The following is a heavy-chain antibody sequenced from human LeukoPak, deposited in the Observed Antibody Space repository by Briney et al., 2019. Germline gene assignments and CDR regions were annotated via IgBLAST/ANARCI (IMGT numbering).Heavy chain of an antibody. V-gene: IGHV4-39*07. CDR3: ARVGFGNTPHPIDY. D-gene: IGHD4-23*01. Sequence: SETLSLTCTVSGDSISSTSYYWGWIRQPPGKGLEWIATIYYSGSTYYNPSLKSRVTISVDTSKNQFSLELSSVTAADTAVYYCARVGFGNTPHPIDYWGQGALVTVSS. J-gene: IGHJ4*02. CDR1: GDSISSTSYY. CDR2: IYYSGST.